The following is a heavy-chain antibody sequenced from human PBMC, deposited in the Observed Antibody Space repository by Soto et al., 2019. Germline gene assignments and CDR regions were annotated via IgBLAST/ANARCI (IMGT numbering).Heavy chain of an antibody. CDR2: INPSGGST. J-gene: IGHJ5*02. V-gene: IGHV1-46*03. CDR3: ARGSYGSGSYPTPKVGFDP. Sequence: GASVKVSCKTSGYTFTSYYMHWVRQAPGQGLEWMGIINPSGGSTSYAQKFQGRVTMTRDTSTSTVYMELSSLRSEDTAVYYCARGSYGSGSYPTPKVGFDPWGQGTLVTVSS. CDR1: GYTFTSYY. D-gene: IGHD3-10*01.